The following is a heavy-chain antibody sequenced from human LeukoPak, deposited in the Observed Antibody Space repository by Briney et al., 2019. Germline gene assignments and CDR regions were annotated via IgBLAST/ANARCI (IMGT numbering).Heavy chain of an antibody. CDR2: MSFDGSDQ. CDR3: AKDSPMNTVRGYFDY. V-gene: IGHV3-30*18. D-gene: IGHD4-17*01. CDR1: GFSFSSYG. J-gene: IGHJ4*02. Sequence: GGSLRLSCAASGFSFSSYGMHWVRQAPGKGLEWVALMSFDGSDQYYVASVQGRFTISRDTSKNTLYLQMNSLRDEDTAVYYCAKDSPMNTVRGYFDYWGQGTLVTVSP.